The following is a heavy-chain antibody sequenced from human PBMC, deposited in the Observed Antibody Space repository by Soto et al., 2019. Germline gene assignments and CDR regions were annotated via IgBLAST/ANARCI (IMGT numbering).Heavy chain of an antibody. Sequence: SGPTLVKPTQTLTLTCTFPGLSLSTSGMCVSWIRQPPGKALEWLARIDWDDDKYYSTSLKTRLTISKDTSKHQVVLTMTNMDPVDTATYYCARSLSSGWYLDYWGQGTLVTVSS. D-gene: IGHD6-19*01. J-gene: IGHJ4*02. CDR2: IDWDDDK. V-gene: IGHV2-70*11. CDR3: ARSLSSGWYLDY. CDR1: GLSLSTSGMC.